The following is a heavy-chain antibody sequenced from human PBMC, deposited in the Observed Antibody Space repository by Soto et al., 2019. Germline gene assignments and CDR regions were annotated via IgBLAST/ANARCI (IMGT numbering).Heavy chain of an antibody. Sequence: GASVKVSCKASGYTFTSYYIHWVRQAPGQGLEWMGIINPSGGSTSYAQKFQGRVTMTRDTSTSTVYMELSSLRSEDTAVYYCARGSITIFGVVNNWFDPWGQGTLVTVSS. CDR1: GYTFTSYY. D-gene: IGHD3-3*01. V-gene: IGHV1-46*01. CDR3: ARGSITIFGVVNNWFDP. CDR2: INPSGGST. J-gene: IGHJ5*02.